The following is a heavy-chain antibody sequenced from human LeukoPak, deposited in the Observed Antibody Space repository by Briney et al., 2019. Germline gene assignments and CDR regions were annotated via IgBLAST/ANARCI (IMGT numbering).Heavy chain of an antibody. CDR2: INPSGGST. V-gene: IGHV1-46*01. Sequence: ASVKVSCKASGYTFTSYYMHWVRQAPGQGLEWMGIINPSGGSTSYAQKFQGRVTMTRNTSISTAYMELSSLRSEDTAVYYCARGGEIVVVIAHDAFDIWGQGTMVTVSS. CDR3: ARGGEIVVVIAHDAFDI. CDR1: GYTFTSYY. J-gene: IGHJ3*02. D-gene: IGHD2-21*01.